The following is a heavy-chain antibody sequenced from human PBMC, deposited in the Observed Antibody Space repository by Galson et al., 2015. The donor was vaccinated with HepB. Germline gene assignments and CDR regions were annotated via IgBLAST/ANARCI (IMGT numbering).Heavy chain of an antibody. Sequence: SVKVSCKASGYTFTSYAMHWVRQAPGQRLEWMGWINAGNGNTKYSQKFQGRVTITRDTSASTAYMELSSLRSEDTAVYYCARDVSYYGSGSYFIYYGMDVWGQGTTVTVSS. CDR1: GYTFTSYA. J-gene: IGHJ6*02. D-gene: IGHD3-10*01. V-gene: IGHV1-3*01. CDR2: INAGNGNT. CDR3: ARDVSYYGSGSYFIYYGMDV.